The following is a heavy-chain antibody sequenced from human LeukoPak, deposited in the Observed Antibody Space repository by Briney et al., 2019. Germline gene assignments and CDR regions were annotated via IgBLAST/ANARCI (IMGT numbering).Heavy chain of an antibody. CDR2: IYIGGRT. D-gene: IGHD5-12*01. J-gene: IGHJ6*02. V-gene: IGHV3-53*01. Sequence: GGSLRLSCAASGFTVSGNYMSWVRLAPGKGLEWVSVIYIGGRTNYADSVRGRFTISRDNSKNTLYLQMNSLRAEDTAVYYCARGRYEFSAGMDVWGQGATVGVSS. CDR3: ARGRYEFSAGMDV. CDR1: GFTVSGNY.